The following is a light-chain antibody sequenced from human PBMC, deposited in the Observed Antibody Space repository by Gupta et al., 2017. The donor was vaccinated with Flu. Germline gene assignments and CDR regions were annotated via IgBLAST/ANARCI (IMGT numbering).Light chain of an antibody. Sequence: NFMLTQPHPVSESPGKTVTISCTRSSGSIASNHVQWYQQRPGSAATAVIYEDNQRPSGGPDRFSGSIDSSSNAASLTSAGQKKEEEADYYRQADDSSNRGVFGGGTKLTVL. CDR1: SGSIASNH. CDR2: EDN. J-gene: IGLJ3*02. CDR3: QADDSSNRGV. V-gene: IGLV6-57*03.